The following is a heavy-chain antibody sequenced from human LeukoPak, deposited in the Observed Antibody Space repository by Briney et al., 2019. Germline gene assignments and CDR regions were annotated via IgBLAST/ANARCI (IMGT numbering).Heavy chain of an antibody. J-gene: IGHJ4*02. V-gene: IGHV4-59*12. CDR1: GGSISSYY. Sequence: SETLSLTCTVAGGSISSYYWSWIRQPAGKGLEWIGYIYHSGSTYYNPSLKSRATISVDRSKNQFSLKLSSVTAADTAVYYCARYEEGIDYWGQGTLVTVSS. CDR2: IYHSGST. CDR3: ARYEEGIDY. D-gene: IGHD3-10*01.